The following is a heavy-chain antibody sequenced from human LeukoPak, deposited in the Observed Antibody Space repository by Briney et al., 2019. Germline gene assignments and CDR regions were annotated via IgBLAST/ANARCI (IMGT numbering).Heavy chain of an antibody. V-gene: IGHV3-15*01. CDR3: TTDGYYDFWSGYYTRFDY. D-gene: IGHD3-3*01. J-gene: IGHJ4*02. CDR2: IKSKTDGGTT. Sequence: GGSLRLSCAASGFTFSNAWMSWVRQAPGKGLEWVGRIKSKTDGGTTDYAAPVKGRFTISRDDSKNTLYLQMNSLKTEDTAVYYCTTDGYYDFWSGYYTRFDYWGQGTLVTVSS. CDR1: GFTFSNAW.